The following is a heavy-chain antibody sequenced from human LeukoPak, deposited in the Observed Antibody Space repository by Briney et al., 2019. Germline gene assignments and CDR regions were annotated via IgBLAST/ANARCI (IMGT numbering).Heavy chain of an antibody. J-gene: IGHJ6*03. CDR2: INPNSGGT. V-gene: IGHV1-2*02. CDR3: ARDGIVGATTYYYYYYMDV. CDR1: GYTFTGYY. D-gene: IGHD1-26*01. Sequence: ASVKVSCKASGYTFTGYYMHWVRQAPGQGLEWMGWINPNSGGTNYAQKFQGRVTMTRDTSISTAYMELSSLRSEDTAVYYCARDGIVGATTYYYYYYMDVWGKGTTVTVSS.